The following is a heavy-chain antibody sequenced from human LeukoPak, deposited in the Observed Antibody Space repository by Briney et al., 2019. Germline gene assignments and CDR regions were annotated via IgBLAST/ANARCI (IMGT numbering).Heavy chain of an antibody. CDR1: GFTFSSYG. Sequence: PGRSLRLSCAASGFTFSSYGMHWVRQAPGKGLEWVAVISYDGSNKYYADSVKGRFTISRDNSKNTLYLQMNSLGAEDTAVYSCAKDLDLGIAVAGMGYWGQGTLVTVSS. J-gene: IGHJ4*02. CDR3: AKDLDLGIAVAGMGY. D-gene: IGHD6-19*01. CDR2: ISYDGSNK. V-gene: IGHV3-30*18.